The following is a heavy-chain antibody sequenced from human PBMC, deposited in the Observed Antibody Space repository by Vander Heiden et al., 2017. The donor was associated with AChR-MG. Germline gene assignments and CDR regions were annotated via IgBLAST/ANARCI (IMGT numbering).Heavy chain of an antibody. D-gene: IGHD5-18*01. V-gene: IGHV3-23*01. CDR2: ISSSGTTT. CDR1: GFTFSSYS. J-gene: IGHJ4*02. Sequence: EVQLLESGGGLVQRGGSLRLSCAASGFTFSSYSLTLVRKAQGKGLEWVSVISSSGTTTYYADSVKCRFTISRDNSKYILYLQMNSLRAEDTAVYYCAKYRVDTPMGRNFDYWGQGTLVTVSS. CDR3: AKYRVDTPMGRNFDY.